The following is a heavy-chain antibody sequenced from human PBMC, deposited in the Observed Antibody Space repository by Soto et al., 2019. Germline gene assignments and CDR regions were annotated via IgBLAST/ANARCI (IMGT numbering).Heavy chain of an antibody. CDR1: GFTFSSYA. J-gene: IGHJ6*02. Sequence: GGSLRLSCAASGFTFSSYAISWVRQAPGKGLEWVSAISGSGGSTYYADSVKGRFTISRDNSKNTLYLQMNSLRAEDTAVYYCAKRDGYNSYYYYYGMDVWGQGTTVTVSS. V-gene: IGHV3-23*01. CDR2: ISGSGGST. D-gene: IGHD5-12*01. CDR3: AKRDGYNSYYYYYGMDV.